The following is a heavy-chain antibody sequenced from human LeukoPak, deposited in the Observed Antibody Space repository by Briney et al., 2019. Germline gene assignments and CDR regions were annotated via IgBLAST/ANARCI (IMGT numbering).Heavy chain of an antibody. CDR3: AELGITMIGGV. D-gene: IGHD3-10*02. Sequence: GGSLRLSCAASGFTFSSYEMNWVRQAPGKGLEWVSYISSSGSTIYYANSVKGRFTISRDNAKNSLYLQVNSLRAEDTAVYYCAELGITMIGGVWGKGTTVTISS. CDR1: GFTFSSYE. V-gene: IGHV3-48*03. J-gene: IGHJ6*04. CDR2: ISSSGSTI.